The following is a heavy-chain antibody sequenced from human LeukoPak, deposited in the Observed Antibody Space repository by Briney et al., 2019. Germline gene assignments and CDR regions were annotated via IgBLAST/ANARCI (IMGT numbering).Heavy chain of an antibody. Sequence: SETLSLTCTVSGGSISSSSYYWGWIRQPPGKGLEWIGSIYYSGSTYYNPSLKSRVTISVDTSKNQFSLKLSSVTAADTAVYYCARRSAVAGIDYFDYWGQGTLATVSS. CDR1: GGSISSSSYY. CDR3: ARRSAVAGIDYFDY. J-gene: IGHJ4*02. CDR2: IYYSGST. V-gene: IGHV4-39*01. D-gene: IGHD6-19*01.